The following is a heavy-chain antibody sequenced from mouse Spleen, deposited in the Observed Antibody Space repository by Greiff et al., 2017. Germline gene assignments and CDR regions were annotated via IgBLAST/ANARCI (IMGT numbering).Heavy chain of an antibody. J-gene: IGHJ1*01. CDR2: IDPENGDT. CDR1: GFNIKDDY. Sequence: EVQLQQSGAELVRPGASVKLSCTASGFNIKDDYMHWVKQRPEQGLEWIGWIDPENGDTEYASKFQGKATITADTSSNTAYLQLSSLTSEDTAVYYCTTWGGDYWYFDVWGAGTTVTVSS. CDR3: TTWGGDYWYFDV. V-gene: IGHV14-4*01. D-gene: IGHD2-13*01.